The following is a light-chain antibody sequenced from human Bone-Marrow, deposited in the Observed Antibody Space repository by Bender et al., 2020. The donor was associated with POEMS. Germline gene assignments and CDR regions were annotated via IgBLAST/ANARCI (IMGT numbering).Light chain of an antibody. CDR3: QAWDTSTAV. CDR2: QDT. CDR1: KLEDKY. J-gene: IGLJ3*02. Sequence: SYDLTQPPSVSVSPGQTATITCSGDKLEDKYVSWYQQKPGQSPVLVIYQDTQRPSGIPERFSGASSGNTATLTISGTQAMDEADYFCQAWDTSTAVFGGGTMLTVL. V-gene: IGLV3-1*01.